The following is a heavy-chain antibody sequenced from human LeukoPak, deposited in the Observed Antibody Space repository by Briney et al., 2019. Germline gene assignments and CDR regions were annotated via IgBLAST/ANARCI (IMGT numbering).Heavy chain of an antibody. CDR3: ATYLVGSWGADY. Sequence: GESLKISCQGSGYSFTAYWIGWVRQMPGKGLEGMGIIYPGDSDTRSSPSFRGQVTISADTSISTAYLQWDSLKASDTAMYYCATYLVGSWGADYWGQGTLVTVSS. CDR1: GYSFTAYW. V-gene: IGHV5-51*01. D-gene: IGHD1-26*01. J-gene: IGHJ4*02. CDR2: IYPGDSDT.